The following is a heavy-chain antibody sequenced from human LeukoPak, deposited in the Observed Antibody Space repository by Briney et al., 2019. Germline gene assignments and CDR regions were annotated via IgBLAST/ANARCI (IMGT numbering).Heavy chain of an antibody. J-gene: IGHJ4*02. V-gene: IGHV1-2*02. Sequence: ASVKVSFKASGYTFTGYYMHWVRQAPGQGLEWMGWINPNSGGTNYAQKFQGRVTMTRDTSISTAYMELSRLRSDDTAVYYCARRGVYYDSSGYYYCFDYWGQGTLVTVSS. CDR3: ARRGVYYDSSGYYYCFDY. D-gene: IGHD3-22*01. CDR1: GYTFTGYY. CDR2: INPNSGGT.